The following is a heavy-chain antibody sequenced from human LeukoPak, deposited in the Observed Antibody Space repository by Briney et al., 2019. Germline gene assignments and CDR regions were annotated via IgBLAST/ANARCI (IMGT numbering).Heavy chain of an antibody. CDR3: ARTCSSSSCYMVH. J-gene: IGHJ4*02. CDR1: GYTSANFG. V-gene: IGHV1-18*01. D-gene: IGHD2-2*02. CDR2: ISVYNGST. Sequence: GASVKVSCKASGYTSANFGITWVRQAPGQGLEWMGWISVYNGSTNYAQNLQGRVTLTTDTSTSTAYMELRSLRSDDTALYYCARTCSSSSCYMVHWGQGTLVTVSS.